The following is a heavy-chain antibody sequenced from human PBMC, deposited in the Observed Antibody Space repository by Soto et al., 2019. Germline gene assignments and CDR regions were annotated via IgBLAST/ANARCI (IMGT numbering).Heavy chain of an antibody. D-gene: IGHD3-22*01. J-gene: IGHJ6*03. CDR1: GFTFSDYY. V-gene: IGHV3-11*01. CDR2: ISSSGSTI. Sequence: GGSLRLSCAASGFTFSDYYMSWIRQAPGKGLEWVSYISSSGSTIYYADSVKGRFTISRDNAKNSLYLQMNSLRAEDTAVYYCARAKLAVNYYYYYYMDVWGKGTTVTVSS. CDR3: ARAKLAVNYYYYYYMDV.